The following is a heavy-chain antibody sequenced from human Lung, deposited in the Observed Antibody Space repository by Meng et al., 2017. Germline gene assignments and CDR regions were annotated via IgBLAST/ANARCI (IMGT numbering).Heavy chain of an antibody. V-gene: IGHV4-34*01. CDR1: GGSLSDYY. CDR2: INHSGST. J-gene: IGHJ4*02. Sequence: QVQFCQWGAGLLKPSGTLSLPCVVSGGSLSDYYWSWIRQAPGKGLDWIGEINHSGSTNYNPSLESRATISVDTSQNNLFLKLSSVTAADSAVYYCARGPTTMAHDFDYWGQGTLVTVSS. D-gene: IGHD4-11*01. CDR3: ARGPTTMAHDFDY.